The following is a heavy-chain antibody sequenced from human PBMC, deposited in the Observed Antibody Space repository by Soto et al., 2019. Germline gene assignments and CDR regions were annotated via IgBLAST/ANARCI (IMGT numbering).Heavy chain of an antibody. D-gene: IGHD3-10*01. J-gene: IGHJ6*02. CDR3: ARDARPRVSYYYYGMVV. Sequence: QVQLVQSGAEVKKPGSSVKVSCKASGGTFSSYAISWVRQAPGQGLEWMGGIIPIFGTANYAQKFQGRVTITADESTSTAYLELSSLRSEDTAVYYCARDARPRVSYYYYGMVVWGQGTTVTVSS. V-gene: IGHV1-69*01. CDR1: GGTFSSYA. CDR2: IIPIFGTA.